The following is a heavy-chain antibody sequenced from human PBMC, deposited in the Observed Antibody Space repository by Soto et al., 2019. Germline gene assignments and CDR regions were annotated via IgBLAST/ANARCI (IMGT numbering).Heavy chain of an antibody. CDR2: INPSGGST. CDR1: GYTFTSYY. Sequence: ASVKVSCKASGYTFTSYYMHWVRQAPGQGLEWMGIINPSGGSTSYAQKFQGRVTMTRDTSTSTVYMELSSLRSEDTAVYYCARDVVVVAATHRVKLADYYGMDVWGQGTTVTVSS. V-gene: IGHV1-46*01. D-gene: IGHD2-15*01. J-gene: IGHJ6*02. CDR3: ARDVVVVAATHRVKLADYYGMDV.